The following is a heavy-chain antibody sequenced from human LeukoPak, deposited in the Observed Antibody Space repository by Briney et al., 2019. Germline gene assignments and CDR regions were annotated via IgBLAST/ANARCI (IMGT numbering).Heavy chain of an antibody. J-gene: IGHJ6*03. CDR1: GGSISSGNYY. Sequence: SETLSLTCTVSGGSISSGNYYWSWIRQPAGKGLEWIGRIYASGSTNHNPSLKSRVTISVDKSKNEFSLKLTSVTAADTAVYYCARLRSGPTSYYYYYMDVWGKGTTVTVSS. V-gene: IGHV4-61*02. CDR3: ARLRSGPTSYYYYYMDV. D-gene: IGHD3-10*01. CDR2: IYASGST.